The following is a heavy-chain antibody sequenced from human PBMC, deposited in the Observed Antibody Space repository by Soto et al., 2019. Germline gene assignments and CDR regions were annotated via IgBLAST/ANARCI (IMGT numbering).Heavy chain of an antibody. CDR2: TYHSGNP. CDR3: AGGIAARPLGY. J-gene: IGHJ4*02. D-gene: IGHD6-6*01. CDR1: GDTISTGGYT. Sequence: SETLSLTXDVSGDTISTGGYTWAWIRQPPGKALEWIGHTYHSGNPYYNPSLKSRVIISVDRSKNQFSLKLSSVTAADTAVYYCAGGIAARPLGYWGQGTLVTVSS. V-gene: IGHV4-30-2*01.